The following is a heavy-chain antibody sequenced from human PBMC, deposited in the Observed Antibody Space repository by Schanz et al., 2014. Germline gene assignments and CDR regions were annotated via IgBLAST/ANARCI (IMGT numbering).Heavy chain of an antibody. J-gene: IGHJ4*01. Sequence: DVQLLESGGGLVQPGGSLRLSCVASGFNVSKSYVSWVRQAPGKGLEWVANIKQDGSEKYYVDSVKGRFTISRDNAKNALYLQMNSLTAEDTAVYYCARGGRIDYWGHGTLVTVSS. CDR1: GFNVSKSY. D-gene: IGHD3-3*01. CDR2: IKQDGSEK. CDR3: ARGGRIDY. V-gene: IGHV3-7*01.